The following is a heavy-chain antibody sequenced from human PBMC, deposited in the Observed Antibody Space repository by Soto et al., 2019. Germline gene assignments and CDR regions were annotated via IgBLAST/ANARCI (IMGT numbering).Heavy chain of an antibody. D-gene: IGHD4-17*01. CDR2: LYYRGST. CDR1: GGSISRGDNA. V-gene: IGHV4-31*03. CDR3: ATGFDYGDDDAFDI. Sequence: PSETLSLTCNVSGGSISRGDNAWSWIRQHPGKGLEWIGFLYYRGSTYFNPSLKSRVTLSVDTSKNQLSLKLSSVSAADTAVYYCATGFDYGDDDAFDIWGHGTMVTVSS. J-gene: IGHJ3*02.